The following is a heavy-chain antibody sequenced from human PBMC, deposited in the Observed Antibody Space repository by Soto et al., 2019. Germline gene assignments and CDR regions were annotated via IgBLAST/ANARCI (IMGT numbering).Heavy chain of an antibody. CDR2: ISAYNGNT. Sequence: QVQLVQSGPEVKKPGASVKVSCKTSGYTPTNYDIGWVRQAPGQGLEWMGWISAYNGNTNYAQKLQGRVTMTTDTSTSTAYMDLRSLRSDDTAVYYCARALYRSGTYYAFANGGQGTLVPVSS. D-gene: IGHD1-26*01. CDR3: ARALYRSGTYYAFAN. V-gene: IGHV1-18*01. J-gene: IGHJ4*02. CDR1: GYTPTNYD.